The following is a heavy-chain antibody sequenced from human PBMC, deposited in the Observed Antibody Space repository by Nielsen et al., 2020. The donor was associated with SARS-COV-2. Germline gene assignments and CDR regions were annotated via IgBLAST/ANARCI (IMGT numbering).Heavy chain of an antibody. CDR3: VRLLTNTGNYFRFDP. V-gene: IGHV4-39*01. CDR1: GGPIKTSSFY. D-gene: IGHD1-26*01. Sequence: SETLSLTCTVSGGPIKTSSFYWGWVRQSPGQGLQWIGSIYYTGATYYNPSLKSRVIISADTSENQLSLRLNSVTAADAAVYYCVRLLTNTGNYFRFDPWGQGTLVTVSS. CDR2: IYYTGAT. J-gene: IGHJ5*02.